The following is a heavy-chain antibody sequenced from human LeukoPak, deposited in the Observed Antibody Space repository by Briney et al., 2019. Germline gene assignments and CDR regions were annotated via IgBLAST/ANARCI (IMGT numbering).Heavy chain of an antibody. D-gene: IGHD3-22*01. V-gene: IGHV4-31*11. CDR3: ARARYYYDSSGYYQAVNYFDY. Sequence: SQTQSLTCAVSGGSISSGDYSWSWIRQHPGKGLEWIGYIYYSGSTYYNPSLKSRVTISVDTSKNQFSLKLSSVTAADTAVYYCARARYYYDSSGYYQAVNYFDYWGQGTLVTVSS. CDR1: GGSISSGDYS. CDR2: IYYSGST. J-gene: IGHJ4*02.